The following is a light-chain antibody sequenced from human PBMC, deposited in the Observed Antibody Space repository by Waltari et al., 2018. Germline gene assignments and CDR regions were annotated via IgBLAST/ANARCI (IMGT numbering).Light chain of an antibody. CDR2: DDT. Sequence: SYVLTQPPSVSVAPGKTAGISCACPNIRSKTVHWYHQRPGQSPVLVIYDDTVRPSGIPDRISGSDTATLTIARVEAGDEADYYCQVWDSSGDHPVFGGGTRLTVL. V-gene: IGLV3-21*03. CDR1: NIRSKT. J-gene: IGLJ2*01. CDR3: QVWDSSGDHPV.